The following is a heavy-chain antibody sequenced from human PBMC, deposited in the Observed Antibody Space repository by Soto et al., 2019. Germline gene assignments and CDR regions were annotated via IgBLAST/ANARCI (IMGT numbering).Heavy chain of an antibody. CDR2: MYYSGST. J-gene: IGHJ3*02. CDR3: ARHYGDDYGDLNDAFDI. Sequence: PSETLSLTCTVSGGSISYYYWSLIRQPPGKGLEWIGCMYYSGSTNYNPSLKSRVTISADASKKQFSLKLSYVTAADTAVYYCARHYGDDYGDLNDAFDIWGQGTMVTVSS. V-gene: IGHV4-59*08. D-gene: IGHD4-17*01. CDR1: GGSISYYY.